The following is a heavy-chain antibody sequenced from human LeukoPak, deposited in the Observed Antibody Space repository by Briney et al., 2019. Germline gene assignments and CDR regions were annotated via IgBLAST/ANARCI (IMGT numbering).Heavy chain of an antibody. CDR2: IIPIFGTA. Sequence: SVKLSCKASGGTFTSYAISWVRQAPGHGLEWMGGIIPIFGTANYAQKFQGRVTITTDESTSTAYMELSSLRSEDTAVYYCARGGDYSNYFDYWGQGTLVTVSS. D-gene: IGHD4-11*01. CDR1: GGTFTSYA. J-gene: IGHJ4*02. CDR3: ARGGDYSNYFDY. V-gene: IGHV1-69*05.